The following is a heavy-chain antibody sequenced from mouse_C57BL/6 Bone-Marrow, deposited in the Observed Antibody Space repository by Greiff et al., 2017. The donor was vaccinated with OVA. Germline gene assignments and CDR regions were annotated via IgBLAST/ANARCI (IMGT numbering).Heavy chain of an antibody. J-gene: IGHJ4*01. Sequence: ESGPRILQSSQPLSLTCSFSGFSLSTSGMGVSWIRQPSGKGLEWLAHIYWDDDKRYNPSLKSRLTISKDTSRNQVFLKITSVDTADTATYYCASYGSSYLYAMDYWGQGTSVTVSS. V-gene: IGHV8-12*01. CDR1: GFSLSTSGMG. CDR3: ASYGSSYLYAMDY. CDR2: IYWDDDK. D-gene: IGHD1-1*01.